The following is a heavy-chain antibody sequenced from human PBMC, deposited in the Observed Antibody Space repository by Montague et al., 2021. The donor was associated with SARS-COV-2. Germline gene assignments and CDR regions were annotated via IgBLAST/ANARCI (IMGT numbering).Heavy chain of an antibody. CDR1: GGSISSNL. D-gene: IGHD5-12*01. J-gene: IGHJ4*02. CDR2: IYYSGST. CDR3: ARTRGYDPLFDF. Sequence: SETLSLTCTVSGGSISSNLWSWIRQPPGKGLEWIGYIYYSGSTNXNPSLKSRVTISVDTSKKQFSLQLSSVTAADTAVYYCARTRGYDPLFDFWGQGTLVTVSS. V-gene: IGHV4-59*01.